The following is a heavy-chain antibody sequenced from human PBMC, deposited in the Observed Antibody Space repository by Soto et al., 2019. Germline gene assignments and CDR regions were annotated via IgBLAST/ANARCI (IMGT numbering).Heavy chain of an antibody. Sequence: PSETLSLTCTFSVGSISSGAYYWSWIRQHPGKGLEWIGYIYYSGSTYYNPSLKSRVTISVDTSKNQFSLKLTSVTAADTAVYYCARVRGGGPFDDWGQGTLVTVSS. CDR1: VGSISSGAYY. D-gene: IGHD1-26*01. V-gene: IGHV4-31*03. CDR2: IYYSGST. J-gene: IGHJ4*02. CDR3: ARVRGGGPFDD.